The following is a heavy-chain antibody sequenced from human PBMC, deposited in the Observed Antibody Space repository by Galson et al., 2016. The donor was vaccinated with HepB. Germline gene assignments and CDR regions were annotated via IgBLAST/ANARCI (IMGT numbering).Heavy chain of an antibody. CDR2: IYPDDSDT. V-gene: IGHV5-51*01. Sequence: QSGAEVKKPGESLKISCKGSGYNFATYWIGWVRQMPGKGLEWMGIIYPDDSDTRYSPSFQGQVTISAGKSISTACLQWTSLKASDTAMYYCARLRGFDAFEIWGQGTMVTVS. CDR1: GYNFATYW. D-gene: IGHD3-10*01. J-gene: IGHJ3*02. CDR3: ARLRGFDAFEI.